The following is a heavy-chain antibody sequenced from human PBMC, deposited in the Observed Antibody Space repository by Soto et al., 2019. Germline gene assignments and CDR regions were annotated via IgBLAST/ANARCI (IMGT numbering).Heavy chain of an antibody. CDR3: AKDTSIVGATNWFDP. J-gene: IGHJ5*02. CDR2: ISGSGGST. CDR1: GFTFSSYA. Sequence: PGGSLRLSCAASGFTFSSYAMSWVRQTPGQGLEWVSAISGSGGSTYYADSVKGRFTISRDNSKNPLYLQMNSLRAEDTAVYYCAKDTSIVGATNWFDPWGQGTLVTVS. V-gene: IGHV3-23*01. D-gene: IGHD1-26*01.